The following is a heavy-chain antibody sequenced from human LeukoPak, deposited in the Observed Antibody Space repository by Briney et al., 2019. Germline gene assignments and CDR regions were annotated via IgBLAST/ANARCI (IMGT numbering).Heavy chain of an antibody. J-gene: IGHJ4*02. CDR1: GFTFSSYA. Sequence: GGSLRLSCAASGFTFSSYAMSWVRQAPGKGLKWVSAISGSGGSTYYADSVKGRFTISRDNSKNTLYLQMNSLRAEDTAVYYCARAWGGPTYYYDSSGYQLNYWGQGTLVTVSS. V-gene: IGHV3-23*01. CDR3: ARAWGGPTYYYDSSGYQLNY. D-gene: IGHD3-22*01. CDR2: ISGSGGST.